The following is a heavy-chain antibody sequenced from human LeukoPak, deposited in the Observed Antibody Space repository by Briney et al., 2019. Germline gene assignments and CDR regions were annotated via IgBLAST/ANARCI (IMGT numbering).Heavy chain of an antibody. D-gene: IGHD3-10*01. Sequence: ASVKVSCKASGYTFTGYYMHWVRQAPGQGLEWMGWINPNSGGTNYAQKFQGRVTITADTSTDTAYMELSSLRSEDTAVYYCATDRGRGWDWGQGTLVTVSS. J-gene: IGHJ4*02. CDR3: ATDRGRGWD. CDR2: INPNSGGT. V-gene: IGHV1-2*02. CDR1: GYTFTGYY.